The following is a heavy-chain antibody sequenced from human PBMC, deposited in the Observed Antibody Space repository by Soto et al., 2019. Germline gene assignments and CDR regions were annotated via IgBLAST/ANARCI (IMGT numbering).Heavy chain of an antibody. V-gene: IGHV1-58*01. CDR3: AREVGYGDFSAALLD. CDR2: IAVGSGYT. J-gene: IGHJ4*02. D-gene: IGHD4-17*01. Sequence: QMQLEQSGPEVKKPGTSVKVSCKASGFTFTSSAFQWVRQARGQRLEWIGWIAVGSGYTNYAQNFQGRVTITADQSTSTAYMELNSLRSDDTAVYYCAREVGYGDFSAALLDWGQGTLVTVSS. CDR1: GFTFTSSA.